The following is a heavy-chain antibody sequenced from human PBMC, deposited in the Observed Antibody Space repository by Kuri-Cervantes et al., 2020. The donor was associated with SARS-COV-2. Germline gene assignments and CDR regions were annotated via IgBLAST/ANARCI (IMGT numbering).Heavy chain of an antibody. D-gene: IGHD3-22*01. CDR3: ATSFYFDRDGYYHFDF. CDR1: GYTFTGYY. J-gene: IGHJ4*02. V-gene: IGHV1-2*02. CDR2: INPNSGGT. Sequence: GESLKISCKASGYTFTGYYMHWVRQAPGQGLEWMGWINPNSGGTNYAQKFQGRVTMTRDTSISTAYMELSRLRSDDTAVYYCATSFYFDRDGYYHFDFWGQGALVTVSS.